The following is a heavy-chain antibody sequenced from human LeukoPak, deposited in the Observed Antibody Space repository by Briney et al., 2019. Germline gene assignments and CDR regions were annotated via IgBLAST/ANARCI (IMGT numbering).Heavy chain of an antibody. CDR1: GGTFSSYG. CDR3: ARRSSQWYFHY. D-gene: IGHD6-13*01. CDR2: IIPIFGTA. Sequence: SVKVCCKASGGTFSSYGISWVRQAPGQGLEWMGGIIPIFGTANYAQKFQGRVTITADKSTSTAYMELSSLRSEDTAVYYCARRSSQWYFHYWGQGTLVTVSS. J-gene: IGHJ4*02. V-gene: IGHV1-69*06.